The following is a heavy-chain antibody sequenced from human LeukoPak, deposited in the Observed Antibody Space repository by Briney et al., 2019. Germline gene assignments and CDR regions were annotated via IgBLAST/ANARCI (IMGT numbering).Heavy chain of an antibody. CDR1: EFTFSTYS. V-gene: IGHV3-48*01. CDR2: ITSSGSTV. CDR3: ARGYTWSSYSNYYYYMDV. Sequence: GGSLRLSCAACEFTFSTYSMNWVRQAPGQGLEWLSHITSSGSTVFYADSVKGRFTISRDNANNSVSLQMNSLRADDTAVYYCARGYTWSSYSNYYYYMDVWGKGTTVTVSS. J-gene: IGHJ6*03. D-gene: IGHD2-15*01.